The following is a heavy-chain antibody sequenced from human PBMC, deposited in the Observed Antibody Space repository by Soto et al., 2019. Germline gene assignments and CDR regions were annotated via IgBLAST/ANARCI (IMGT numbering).Heavy chain of an antibody. Sequence: GGFLRLSCAASGFTFSSYGMHWVRQAPGKGLEWVAVIWYDGSNKYYADSVKGRFTISRDNSKNTLYLQMNSLRAEDTAVYYCARGYIAAAGIDYWGQGTLVTVSS. CDR1: GFTFSSYG. V-gene: IGHV3-33*01. J-gene: IGHJ4*02. CDR2: IWYDGSNK. D-gene: IGHD6-13*01. CDR3: ARGYIAAAGIDY.